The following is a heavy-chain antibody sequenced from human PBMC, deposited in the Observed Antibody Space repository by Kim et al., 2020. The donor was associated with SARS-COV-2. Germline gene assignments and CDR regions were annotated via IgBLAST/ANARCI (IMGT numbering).Heavy chain of an antibody. Sequence: GSLRLSCAASGFTFSSYGMHWVRQAPGKGLEWVAVISYDGSNKYYADSVKGRFTISRDNSKNTLYLQMNSLRAEDTAVYYCAKDGVVDTAMVTGYFDYWGQGTLVTASS. CDR1: GFTFSSYG. J-gene: IGHJ4*02. D-gene: IGHD5-18*01. CDR2: ISYDGSNK. V-gene: IGHV3-30*18. CDR3: AKDGVVDTAMVTGYFDY.